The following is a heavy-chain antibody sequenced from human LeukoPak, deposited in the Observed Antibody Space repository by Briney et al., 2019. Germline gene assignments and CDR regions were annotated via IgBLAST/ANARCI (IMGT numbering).Heavy chain of an antibody. CDR1: AGSVSSSSYS. CDR3: ASIAAAGAANFEY. Sequence: PSETLSLTCTVSAGSVSSSSYSWGWIRQPPGKGLEWIGSIYYSGSTYYNPSLKSRVTISVDTSKNQFSLKLSSVTAADTAVYYCASIAAAGAANFEYWGQGTLVTVSS. D-gene: IGHD6-13*01. CDR2: IYYSGST. J-gene: IGHJ4*02. V-gene: IGHV4-39*07.